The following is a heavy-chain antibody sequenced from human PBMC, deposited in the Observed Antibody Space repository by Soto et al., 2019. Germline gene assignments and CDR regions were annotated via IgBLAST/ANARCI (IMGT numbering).Heavy chain of an antibody. CDR2: IIPIFGTA. V-gene: IGHV1-69*05. CDR3: ATDPADRDASLGYGHTYPYGMEV. CDR1: WGTFSSYA. Sequence: SVXVAFKASWGTFSSYAIVLFLQAPGQGLEGIGGIIPIFGTANYAQKLQGRVTMTTDTSTSTAYVELRSLRSDDTAVYYCATDPADRDASLGYGHTYPYGMEVWGQRTTVNVYS. J-gene: IGHJ6*01. D-gene: IGHD5-18*01.